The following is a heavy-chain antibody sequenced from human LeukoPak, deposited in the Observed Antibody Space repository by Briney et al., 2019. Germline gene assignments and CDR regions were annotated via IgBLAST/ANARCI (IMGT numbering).Heavy chain of an antibody. J-gene: IGHJ6*04. Sequence: GGSLRLSCGASGFTFSDYYMSWIRQAPGKGLEWVSDISRSGSTIYYADSVKGRFTISRDNAKNSLYLQMNSLRAEDTAVYYCAELGITMIGGVWGKGTTVTISS. CDR2: ISRSGSTI. CDR1: GFTFSDYY. CDR3: AELGITMIGGV. D-gene: IGHD3-10*02. V-gene: IGHV3-11*04.